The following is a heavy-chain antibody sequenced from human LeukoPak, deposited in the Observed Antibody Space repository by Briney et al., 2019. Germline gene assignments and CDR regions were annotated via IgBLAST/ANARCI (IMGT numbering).Heavy chain of an antibody. D-gene: IGHD5-24*01. CDR1: GVSISSSSYY. CDR2: IYYSGST. V-gene: IGHV4-39*01. J-gene: IGHJ4*02. Sequence: SETLSLTCTVSGVSISSSSYYWGWIRQPPGKGLEWIGSIYYSGSTYYNPSLKSRVTISVDTSTNQFSQKLSSVTAADTAVYYCARARREMVDYWGQGTLVTVSS. CDR3: ARARREMVDY.